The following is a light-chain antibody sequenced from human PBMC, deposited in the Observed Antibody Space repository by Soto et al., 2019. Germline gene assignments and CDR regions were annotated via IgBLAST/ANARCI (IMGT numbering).Light chain of an antibody. V-gene: IGLV2-14*01. CDR1: SSDVGGYNY. CDR3: SSYTSGSTLV. CDR2: DVN. J-gene: IGLJ2*01. Sequence: QSALTQPASVSGSPGQSITISCTGTSSDVGGYNYVSWYQQHPGKAPKLMIYDVNNRPSGVSNHFSGSKSGNTASLTISGLQAEDEADYYCSSYTSGSTLVFGGGTKLTVL.